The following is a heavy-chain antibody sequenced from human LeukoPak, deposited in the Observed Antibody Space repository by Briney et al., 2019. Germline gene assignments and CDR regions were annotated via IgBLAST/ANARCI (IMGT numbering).Heavy chain of an antibody. CDR3: ARGRGYCSSTSCRRNYGMDV. CDR1: GGSISSYY. CDR2: IYTSGST. J-gene: IGHJ6*02. D-gene: IGHD2-2*01. Sequence: SETLSLTCTVSGGSISSYYWSWIRQPAGKGLEWIGRIYTSGSTNYNPSLKSRVTMSVDTSRNQFSLKLSSVTAADTAVYYCARGRGYCSSTSCRRNYGMDVWGQGTTVTVSS. V-gene: IGHV4-4*07.